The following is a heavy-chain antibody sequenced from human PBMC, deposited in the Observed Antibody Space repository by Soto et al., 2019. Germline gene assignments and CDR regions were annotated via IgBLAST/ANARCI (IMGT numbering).Heavy chain of an antibody. Sequence: GGSLRLSCAASGFTFSSYGMHWVRQAPGKGLEWVAVISYGGSNKYYADSVKGRFTISRDNSKNTLYLQMNSLRAEDTAVYYCAKDFPIRTGSSSGGDYWGQGTLVTVSS. CDR1: GFTFSSYG. V-gene: IGHV3-30*18. J-gene: IGHJ4*02. D-gene: IGHD6-6*01. CDR2: ISYGGSNK. CDR3: AKDFPIRTGSSSGGDY.